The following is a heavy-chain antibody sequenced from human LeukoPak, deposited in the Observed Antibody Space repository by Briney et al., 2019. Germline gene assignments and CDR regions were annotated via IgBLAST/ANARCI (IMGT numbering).Heavy chain of an antibody. D-gene: IGHD3-9*01. CDR2: IYYSGST. V-gene: IGHV4-30-4*08. Sequence: SETLSLTCTVSGGSISSGDYYWSWIRQPPGKGLEWIGYIYYSGSTYYNPSLKSRVTISVDTSKNQFSLKLSSVTAADTAVYYCARQFLTGYFLDYWGQGTLVTVSS. CDR3: ARQFLTGYFLDY. J-gene: IGHJ4*02. CDR1: GGSISSGDYY.